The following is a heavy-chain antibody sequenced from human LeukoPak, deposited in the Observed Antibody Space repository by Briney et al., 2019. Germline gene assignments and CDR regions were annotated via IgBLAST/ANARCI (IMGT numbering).Heavy chain of an antibody. V-gene: IGHV1-69*04. CDR1: GRTFSSEA. CDR3: ARDQPRAKFLDY. CDR2: IIPILNIP. J-gene: IGHJ4*02. Sequence: GASVEVSCKASGRTFSSEAFSWVRQAPGQGLEWMGRIIPILNIPNFAQKFEGRVTITADKSTTSVYMELRSLRSEDTAMYFCARDQPRAKFLDYWGQGSLVTVSS.